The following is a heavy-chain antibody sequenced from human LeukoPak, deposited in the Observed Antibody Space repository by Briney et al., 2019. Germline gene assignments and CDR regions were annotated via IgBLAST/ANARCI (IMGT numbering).Heavy chain of an antibody. V-gene: IGHV4-59*01. CDR3: AREIVVGAFDI. CDR2: IYYSGST. D-gene: IGHD1-26*01. Sequence: SETLSLTCTVSGGSISSYYWSWIRQPPGKGLVWIGYIYYSGSTNYNPSLKSRVTISVDTSKNQFSLKLSSVTAADTAVYYCAREIVVGAFDIWGQGTMVTVSS. J-gene: IGHJ3*02. CDR1: GGSISSYY.